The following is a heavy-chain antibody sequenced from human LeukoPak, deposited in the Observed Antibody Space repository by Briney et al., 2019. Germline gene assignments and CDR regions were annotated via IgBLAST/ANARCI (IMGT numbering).Heavy chain of an antibody. CDR2: INPNSGGT. CDR3: GLTPIAVAGPVWFDP. D-gene: IGHD6-19*01. J-gene: IGHJ5*02. V-gene: IGHV1-2*02. CDR1: GYTFTGYY. Sequence: ASVKVSCKASGYTFTGYYMHWVRQAPGQGLEWMGWINPNSGGTNYAQKFQGRVTMTRDTSISTAYMELSRLRSDDTAVYYCGLTPIAVAGPVWFDPWGQGTLVTVSS.